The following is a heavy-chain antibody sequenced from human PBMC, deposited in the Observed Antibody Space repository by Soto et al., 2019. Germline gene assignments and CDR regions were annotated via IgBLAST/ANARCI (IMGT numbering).Heavy chain of an antibody. Sequence: QVQLQESGPGLVKPSQTLSLTYTVSGGSISSGDYYWSWIRQPPGKGLEWIGYIFYSGTSYYNPSLKSRVTISVDTSKNQFSLKLSSVTAADTAVYYCARNGFWTNGVSYTVFDYWGQGTLVTVSS. V-gene: IGHV4-30-4*01. CDR2: IFYSGTS. CDR1: GGSISSGDYY. J-gene: IGHJ4*02. D-gene: IGHD2-8*01. CDR3: ARNGFWTNGVSYTVFDY.